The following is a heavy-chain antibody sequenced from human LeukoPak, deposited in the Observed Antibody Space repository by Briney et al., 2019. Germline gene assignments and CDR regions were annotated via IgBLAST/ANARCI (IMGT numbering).Heavy chain of an antibody. V-gene: IGHV1-69*13. CDR3: ARVNSALFLPGAGIDY. Sequence: SVKVSCKASGGTFSGFAISWVRQAPGQGLEWMGGISPISGTTNYALRFQGRVTITADESTTTAYMELSSLRSEDTAVYYCARVNSALFLPGAGIDYWGQGTLVTVSS. CDR2: ISPISGTT. CDR1: GGTFSGFA. D-gene: IGHD3-9*01. J-gene: IGHJ4*02.